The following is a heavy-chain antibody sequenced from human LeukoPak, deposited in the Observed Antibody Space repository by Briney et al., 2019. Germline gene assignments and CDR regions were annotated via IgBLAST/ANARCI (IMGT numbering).Heavy chain of an antibody. J-gene: IGHJ5*02. V-gene: IGHV3-30*18. CDR1: GFTLSGYW. Sequence: PGGSLRLSCAASGFTLSGYWMSWVRRAPGKGLEWVAVISYDGSNKYYADSVKGRFTISRDNSKNTLYLQMNSLRAEDTAVYYCAKYEHSIAAAHPWGQGTLVTVSS. CDR2: ISYDGSNK. CDR3: AKYEHSIAAAHP. D-gene: IGHD6-13*01.